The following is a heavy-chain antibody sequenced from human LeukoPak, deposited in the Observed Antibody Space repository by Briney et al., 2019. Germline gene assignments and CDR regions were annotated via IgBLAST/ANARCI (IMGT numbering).Heavy chain of an antibody. J-gene: IGHJ4*02. D-gene: IGHD3-22*01. CDR3: ARGRYYYDSSGSTIARDFDY. V-gene: IGHV4-59*08. Sequence: PSETLSLTCTVSGGFISSYYWSWIRQPPGKGLEWIGYIYYSGSTNYNPSLKSRVTISVDTSKNQFSLKLSSVTAADTAVYYCARGRYYYDSSGSTIARDFDYWGQGTLVTVSS. CDR2: IYYSGST. CDR1: GGFISSYY.